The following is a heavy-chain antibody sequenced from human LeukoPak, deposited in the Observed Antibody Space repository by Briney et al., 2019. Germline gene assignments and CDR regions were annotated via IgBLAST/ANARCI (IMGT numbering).Heavy chain of an antibody. CDR3: DRQHDSYHYYYVEV. V-gene: IGHV4-38-2*01. J-gene: IGHJ6*03. D-gene: IGHD6-13*01. Sequence: PSETLSLTCAVSGYSISSGYYWIWIRQPPGKGLEWIGSLYHSDSIYYNPSLESRVTMSVDTSKNQFSLKLSFVTAADTAVYYCDRQHDSYHYYYVEVGGKGTTVTVSS. CDR1: GYSISSGYY. CDR2: LYHSDSI.